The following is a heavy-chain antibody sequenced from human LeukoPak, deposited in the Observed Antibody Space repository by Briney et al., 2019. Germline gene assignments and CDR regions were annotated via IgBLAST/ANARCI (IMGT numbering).Heavy chain of an antibody. CDR3: ARDLGSGIDY. D-gene: IGHD1-1*01. V-gene: IGHV4-59*10. Sequence: SETLSLTCAVYGGSFSGYYWSWIRQPPGKGLEWIGRIYTSGSTNYNPSLKSRVTMSADTSKNQFSLKLRSVTAADTAVYYCARDLGSGIDYWGQGTLVTVSS. CDR2: IYTSGST. J-gene: IGHJ4*02. CDR1: GGSFSGYY.